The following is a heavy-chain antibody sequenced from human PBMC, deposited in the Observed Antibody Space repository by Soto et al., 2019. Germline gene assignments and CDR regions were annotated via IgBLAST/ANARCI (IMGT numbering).Heavy chain of an antibody. CDR2: ISSSSSTI. CDR1: GFTFSSYS. V-gene: IGHV3-48*02. Sequence: GGSLRLSCAASGFTFSSYSMNWVRQAPGKGLEWVSYISSSSSTIYYADSVKGRFTISRDNAKNSLYLQMNSLRDEDTAVYYCAREWVRRYYYYYGVDVWGQGTTVTVSS. D-gene: IGHD6-13*01. CDR3: AREWVRRYYYYYGVDV. J-gene: IGHJ6*02.